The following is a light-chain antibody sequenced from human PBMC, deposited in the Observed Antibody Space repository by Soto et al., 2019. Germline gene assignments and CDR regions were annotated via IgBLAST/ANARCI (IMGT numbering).Light chain of an antibody. J-gene: IGLJ2*01. CDR3: AAWDDSLNGVV. CDR2: SNS. Sequence: QAVVTQPPSASGTPGQRVTISCSGSSSNIGSNTVNWYQHLPGTAPKLLIYSNSQRPSGVPDRFSGSKSGTSASLAISGLQSEDEAYYYCAAWDDSLNGVVFGGGTKLTVL. CDR1: SSNIGSNT. V-gene: IGLV1-44*01.